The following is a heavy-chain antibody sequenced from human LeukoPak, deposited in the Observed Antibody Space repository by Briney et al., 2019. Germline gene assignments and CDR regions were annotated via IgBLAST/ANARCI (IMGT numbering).Heavy chain of an antibody. D-gene: IGHD2-15*01. CDR2: VYHNGHS. V-gene: IGHV4-59*01. CDR1: GGSFNDNY. CDR3: ASLGYSSGWLDS. Sequence: SETLSLTCNVSGGSFNDNYWNWIRHLPGKGLEWIGYVYHNGHSDYNPSPKSRVTISVDTSTNQFSLKMISVTAADTAVYYCASLGYSSGWLDSWGHGSLVIVSS. J-gene: IGHJ5*01.